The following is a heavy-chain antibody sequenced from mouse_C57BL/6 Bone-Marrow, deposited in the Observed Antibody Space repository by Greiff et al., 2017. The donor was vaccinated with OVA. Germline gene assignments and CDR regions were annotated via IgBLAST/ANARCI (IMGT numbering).Heavy chain of an antibody. CDR2: IWTGGGT. CDR3: ARNGGYYVLFDY. D-gene: IGHD2-3*01. CDR1: GFSLPSYA. Sequence: VQLKESGPGLVAPSQCLSISCTVSGFSLPSYAISWVRQPPGTGLEWLGIIWTGGGTHHNSALISRLSISKDNSKSQVFLKMNSLQTDYTARYYSARNGGYYVLFDYWGKGTTLTVSS. J-gene: IGHJ2*01. V-gene: IGHV2-9-1*01.